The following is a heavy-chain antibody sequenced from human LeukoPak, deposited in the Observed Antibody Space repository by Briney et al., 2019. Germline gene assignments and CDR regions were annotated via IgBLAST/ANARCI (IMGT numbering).Heavy chain of an antibody. CDR3: ASLYNTPY. Sequence: GESLKISCKGSGYSFTSYWISWVQQMPGKGLEWMGRIDRSDSYTNYSPSFQGHVTISPDKSISTASLQWSSLKASDTAMYYCASLYNTPYWGQGTLVTVSS. D-gene: IGHD5-24*01. CDR1: GYSFTSYW. CDR2: IDRSDSYT. J-gene: IGHJ4*02. V-gene: IGHV5-10-1*01.